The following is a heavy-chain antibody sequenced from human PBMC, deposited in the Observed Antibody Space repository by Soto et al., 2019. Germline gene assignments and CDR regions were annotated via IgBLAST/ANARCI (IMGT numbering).Heavy chain of an antibody. Sequence: SETLSLTCTVSGGSISSGGYYWSWIRQHPGKGLEWIGYIYYSGSTYYNPSLKSRVTISVDTSKNQFSLKLSSVTAADTAVYYCARAPPAKWALMGPYYFDYWGQGALVTVSS. CDR1: GGSISSGGYY. J-gene: IGHJ4*02. D-gene: IGHD1-26*01. V-gene: IGHV4-31*03. CDR3: ARAPPAKWALMGPYYFDY. CDR2: IYYSGST.